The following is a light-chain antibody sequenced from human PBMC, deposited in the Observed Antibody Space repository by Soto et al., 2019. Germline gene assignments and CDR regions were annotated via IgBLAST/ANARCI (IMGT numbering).Light chain of an antibody. CDR2: GAS. V-gene: IGKV3-20*01. CDR1: QSVSSSY. Sequence: EIVLTQSPGTLSLSPGKRATLSCRASQSVSSSYLAWYQQKPGQAPRLLIYGASSRATGIPDRFSGSGSGTDFNLTISRLEPEDCAVYYCQQYGSSPPYTFGQGTKLEIK. CDR3: QQYGSSPPYT. J-gene: IGKJ2*01.